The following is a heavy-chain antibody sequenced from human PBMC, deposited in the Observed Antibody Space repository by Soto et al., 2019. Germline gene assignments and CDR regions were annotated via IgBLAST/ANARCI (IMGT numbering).Heavy chain of an antibody. D-gene: IGHD1-1*01. Sequence: QVQLQESGPGLVKPSETLSLTCTVSGGSISSYYWSWIRQPPGKGLEWIGYIYYSGSNNYNPSLKSRVTISVDTSKNQFSLKLSSVTAADTAVYYCARRYGYSLDYWGQGTLVTVSS. CDR2: IYYSGSN. CDR3: ARRYGYSLDY. CDR1: GGSISSYY. V-gene: IGHV4-59*08. J-gene: IGHJ4*02.